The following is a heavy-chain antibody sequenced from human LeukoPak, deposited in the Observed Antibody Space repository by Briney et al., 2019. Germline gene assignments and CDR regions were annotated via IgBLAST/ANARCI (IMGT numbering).Heavy chain of an antibody. V-gene: IGHV4-4*07. CDR2: IYTNGGI. D-gene: IGHD3-10*01. CDR1: GGSVTSYY. J-gene: IGHJ4*02. CDR3: AREDNSGDLDY. Sequence: SETLSLTCTVSGGSVTSYYWTWIRQPAGKGLEWIGRIYTNGGIHYNPSLESRLTMSTDTSNNQFSLKLNSVTAADTAVYYCAREDNSGDLDYWGQGTLVTVSS.